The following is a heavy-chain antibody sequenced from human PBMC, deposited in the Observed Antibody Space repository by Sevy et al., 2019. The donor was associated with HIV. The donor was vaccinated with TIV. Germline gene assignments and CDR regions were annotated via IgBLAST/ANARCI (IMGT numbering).Heavy chain of an antibody. CDR2: ISSSSSTI. D-gene: IGHD6-19*01. CDR1: GFTFSSYS. Sequence: GESLKISCAASGFTFSSYSMNWVHQAPGKGLEWVSYISSSSSTIYYADSVKGRFTISRDNAKNSLYLQMNSLRDEDTAVYYCARDSPGYSSGWYTEYYYYYYGMDVWGQGTTVTVSS. CDR3: ARDSPGYSSGWYTEYYYYYYGMDV. J-gene: IGHJ6*02. V-gene: IGHV3-48*02.